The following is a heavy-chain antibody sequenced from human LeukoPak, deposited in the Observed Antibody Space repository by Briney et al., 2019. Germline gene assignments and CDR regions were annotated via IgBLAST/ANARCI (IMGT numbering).Heavy chain of an antibody. CDR2: INTDGSST. CDR3: ARGCSTTMCPADY. CDR1: GFTFSSYW. Sequence: GGSLRLSCGASGFTFSSYWMHWVRQAPGKGLVWVSLINTDGSSTTYADSVKGRFTISRDNAKNTLSLQMNSLRAEDTAVYYCARGCSTTMCPADYWGQGTLVTASS. J-gene: IGHJ4*02. D-gene: IGHD2-2*01. V-gene: IGHV3-74*01.